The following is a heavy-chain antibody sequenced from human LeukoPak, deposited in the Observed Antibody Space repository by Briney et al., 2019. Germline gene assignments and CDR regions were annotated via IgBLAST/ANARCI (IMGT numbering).Heavy chain of an antibody. CDR2: ISYDGSNK. CDR1: GFTFSSSV. J-gene: IGHJ6*03. V-gene: IGHV3-30*03. Sequence: GRCLRLSCAASGFTFSSSVLHCVREAPGRGLEWVAVISYDGSNKYYADSARGRFTISRDKLKNTRYMRMNSRRAEETAVYYCARSGGSYYYYYMDVWGKGTTVTVSS. D-gene: IGHD1-26*01. CDR3: ARSGGSYYYYYMDV.